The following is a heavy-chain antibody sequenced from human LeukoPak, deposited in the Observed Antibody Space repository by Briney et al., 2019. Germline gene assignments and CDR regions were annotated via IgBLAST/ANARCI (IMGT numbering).Heavy chain of an antibody. V-gene: IGHV4-39*01. J-gene: IGHJ6*02. D-gene: IGHD6-19*01. Sequence: PSETLSLTCTVSGGSISSSSFYWGWIRQPPGKGLEWIGSIYYSGSTYYNPSLKSRVTISVDTSKNQFSLRLTSVTAADTAVYYCARVGPWGQWLYLSYYYGMDVWGQGTTVTVSS. CDR1: GGSISSSSFY. CDR2: IYYSGST. CDR3: ARVGPWGQWLYLSYYYGMDV.